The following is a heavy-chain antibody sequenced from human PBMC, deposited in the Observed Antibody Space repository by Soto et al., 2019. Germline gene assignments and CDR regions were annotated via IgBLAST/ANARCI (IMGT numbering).Heavy chain of an antibody. J-gene: IGHJ6*02. CDR3: AKNTIMPNYYYCYVMDV. Sequence: PSETLSLTCAVYGGSFSGYYWSWIRQPPGKGLEWIGEINHSGSANYNPSLRSRVTMSVDTSKSQFSLRLDSVTAADTALYFCAKNTIMPNYYYCYVMDVWGQGTTVTVSS. D-gene: IGHD3-10*01. V-gene: IGHV4-34*01. CDR2: INHSGSA. CDR1: GGSFSGYY.